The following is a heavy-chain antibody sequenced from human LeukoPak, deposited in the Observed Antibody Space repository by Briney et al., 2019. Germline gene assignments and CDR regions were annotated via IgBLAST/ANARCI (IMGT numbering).Heavy chain of an antibody. CDR1: DGSISGYF. CDR2: IYTSGST. J-gene: IGHJ6*03. D-gene: IGHD6-13*01. CDR3: ARVTGAAAGIYYYYYYMDV. V-gene: IGHV4-4*07. Sequence: SETLSLTCTVSDGSISGYFWSWIRQPAGKGLEWIGRIYTSGSTNYNPSLKSRVTMSVDTSKNQFSLKLSSVTAADTAVYYCARVTGAAAGIYYYYYYMDVWGKGTTVTVSS.